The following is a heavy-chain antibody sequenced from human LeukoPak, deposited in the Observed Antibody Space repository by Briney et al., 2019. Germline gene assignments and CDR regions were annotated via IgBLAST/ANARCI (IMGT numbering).Heavy chain of an antibody. CDR1: GFTFSSYE. Sequence: GGSLRLSCAASGFTFSSYEVNWVRQAPGKGLEWVLYISSSGSTIYYADSVKGRFTISRDNAKNSLYLQMNSLRAEDTAVYYCARDDYYDSSGSDYWGQGTLVTVSS. D-gene: IGHD3-22*01. V-gene: IGHV3-48*03. J-gene: IGHJ4*02. CDR2: ISSSGSTI. CDR3: ARDDYYDSSGSDY.